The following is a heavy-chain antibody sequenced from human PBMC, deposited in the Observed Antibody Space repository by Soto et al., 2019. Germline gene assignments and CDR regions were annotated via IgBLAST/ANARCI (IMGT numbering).Heavy chain of an antibody. Sequence: PGGSLRLSCAASGFTFSSYAMSWVRQAPGKGLEWVSAISGSGGSTYYADSVKGRFTISRDNSKNTLYLHMNSLRAEDTALYYCAKDPNGPYVGNYYFDSGGKETRLTVPS. V-gene: IGHV3-23*01. CDR3: AKDPNGPYVGNYYFDS. D-gene: IGHD1-7*01. CDR2: ISGSGGST. J-gene: IGHJ4*02. CDR1: GFTFSSYA.